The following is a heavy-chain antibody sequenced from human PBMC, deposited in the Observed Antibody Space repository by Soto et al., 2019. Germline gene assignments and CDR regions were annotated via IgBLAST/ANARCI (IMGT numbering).Heavy chain of an antibody. D-gene: IGHD6-19*01. CDR2: IIPIFGTA. V-gene: IGHV1-69*13. Sequence: ASVKVSCKASGGTFSSYAISWVRQAPGQGLEWMGGIIPIFGTANYAQKFQGRVTITADESTSTAYMELSSLRSEDTAVYYCASSGVIAVAGTGYYYGMDVWGQGTTVTVSS. J-gene: IGHJ6*02. CDR1: GGTFSSYA. CDR3: ASSGVIAVAGTGYYYGMDV.